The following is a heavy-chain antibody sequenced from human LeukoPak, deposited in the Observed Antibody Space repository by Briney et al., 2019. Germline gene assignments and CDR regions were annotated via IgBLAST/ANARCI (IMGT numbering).Heavy chain of an antibody. CDR3: TTSDINYRPFDN. CDR2: ISYDGSST. D-gene: IGHD4-11*01. Sequence: PGGSLRLSCAASGFTFSNYWMHWVRQAPGKGLVWVSRISYDGSSTNYADSVKGRFTISRDNSKNTLYLQMNSLRAEDTAVYYCTTSDINYRPFDNWGQGTLVTVSS. CDR1: GFTFSNYW. V-gene: IGHV3-74*01. J-gene: IGHJ4*02.